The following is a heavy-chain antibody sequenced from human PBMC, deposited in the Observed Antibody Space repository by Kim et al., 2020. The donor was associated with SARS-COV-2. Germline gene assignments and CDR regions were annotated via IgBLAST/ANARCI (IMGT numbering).Heavy chain of an antibody. J-gene: IGHJ5*02. Sequence: SETLSLTCTVSGGSISSSSYYWGWIRQPPGKGLEWIGSIYYSGSTYYNPSLKSRVTISVDTSKNQFSLKLSSVTAADTAVYYCARGLRGTVTPYNWFDPWGQGTLVTVSS. V-gene: IGHV4-39*07. D-gene: IGHD4-17*01. CDR1: GGSISSSSYY. CDR3: ARGLRGTVTPYNWFDP. CDR2: IYYSGST.